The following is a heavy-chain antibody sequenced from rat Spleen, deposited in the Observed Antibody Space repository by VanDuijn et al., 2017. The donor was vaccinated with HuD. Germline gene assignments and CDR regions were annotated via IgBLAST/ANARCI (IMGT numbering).Heavy chain of an antibody. CDR2: ISYDGSST. CDR1: GFTFSDYG. D-gene: IGHD1-12*01. J-gene: IGHJ1*01. Sequence: EVQLVESGGGLVQPGRSLKLSCAASGFTFSDYGMAWVRQAPTKGLEWVATISYDGSSTYYRDSVKGRFTISRDNAKSTLYLQMDSLRSEDTATYYCARQRDSYAHDWYFDFWGPGTMVTVSS. V-gene: IGHV5-29*01. CDR3: ARQRDSYAHDWYFDF.